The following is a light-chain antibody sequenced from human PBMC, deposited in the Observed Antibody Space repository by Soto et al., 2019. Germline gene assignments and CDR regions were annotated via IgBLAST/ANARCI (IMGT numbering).Light chain of an antibody. Sequence: QSVLTQPPSVSAAPGQKVTISCSGSSSNLGGNSVSWYQQLPGTAPKLLIYDDTKRPSGIPDRFSGSKSCTSATLGITGFQTGDEADYYCGSWDSSLSAYVFGTGTKVTVL. CDR2: DDT. V-gene: IGLV1-51*01. CDR1: SSNLGGNS. J-gene: IGLJ1*01. CDR3: GSWDSSLSAYV.